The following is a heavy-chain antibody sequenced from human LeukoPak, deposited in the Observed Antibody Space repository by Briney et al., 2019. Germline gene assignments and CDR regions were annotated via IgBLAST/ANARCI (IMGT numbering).Heavy chain of an antibody. CDR3: AREVSLGATTNCFDP. V-gene: IGHV1-69*05. J-gene: IGHJ5*02. Sequence: GASVKVSCKASGGTFSSYAISWVRQAPGQGLEWMGGIIPIFGTANYAQKFQGRVTITTDESTSTAYMELSSLRSEDTAVYCCAREVSLGATTNCFDPWGQGTLVTVSS. CDR1: GGTFSSYA. D-gene: IGHD1-26*01. CDR2: IIPIFGTA.